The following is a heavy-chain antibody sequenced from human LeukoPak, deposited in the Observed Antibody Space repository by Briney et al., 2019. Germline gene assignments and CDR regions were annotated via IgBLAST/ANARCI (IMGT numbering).Heavy chain of an antibody. Sequence: GGSLRLSCAASGFTLSTYWMHWVRQAPGMGLEWVSGISASGAGTYYADSVRGRFTISRDNSKNTLYLQMHSLRAEDTAVYYCSILYSSNYWGQGTLVTVSS. CDR1: GFTLSTYW. J-gene: IGHJ4*02. CDR3: SILYSSNY. V-gene: IGHV3-23*01. D-gene: IGHD6-13*01. CDR2: ISASGAGT.